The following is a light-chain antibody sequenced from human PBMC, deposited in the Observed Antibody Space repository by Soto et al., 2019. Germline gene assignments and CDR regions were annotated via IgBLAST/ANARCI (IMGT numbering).Light chain of an antibody. J-gene: IGKJ1*01. CDR3: QKSYSTPT. V-gene: IGKV1-39*01. CDR2: AAS. Sequence: DIQMTQSPSSLSASVGDRVTITCRASQSIRNFLNWYQQKPGKAPKVLIYAASSLQSGVPSRFSGSGSGTDFTLTISSLQPEDSATYYCQKSYSTPTFGQGTKVDIK. CDR1: QSIRNF.